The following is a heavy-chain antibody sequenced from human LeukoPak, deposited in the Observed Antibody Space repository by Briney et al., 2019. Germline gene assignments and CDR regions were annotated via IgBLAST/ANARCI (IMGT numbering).Heavy chain of an antibody. Sequence: SETLSLTCTVSGGSISNYYWSWIRQPPGKGLEWIGYIYYSGSTKYNPSLKSRVTISVDTSKNQFSLRLSSVTAADTAVYYCARKITMVRGVILNWFDPWGQRTPVTVSS. CDR3: ARKITMVRGVILNWFDP. CDR2: IYYSGST. V-gene: IGHV4-59*01. J-gene: IGHJ5*02. D-gene: IGHD3-10*01. CDR1: GGSISNYY.